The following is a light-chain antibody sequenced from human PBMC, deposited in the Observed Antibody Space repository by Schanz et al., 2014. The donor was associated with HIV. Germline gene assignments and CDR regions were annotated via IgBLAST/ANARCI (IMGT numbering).Light chain of an antibody. CDR2: DVS. J-gene: IGLJ1*01. V-gene: IGLV2-11*01. Sequence: QSALTQPASVSGSPGQSVTISCTGTSSDVGGYNYVSWYQQHPGKAPKLMIYDVSKRPSGVPDRFSGSKSGNTASLTISGLQAEDEADYYCCSYAGSTTFYVFATGTKVTVL. CDR1: SSDVGGYNY. CDR3: CSYAGSTTFYV.